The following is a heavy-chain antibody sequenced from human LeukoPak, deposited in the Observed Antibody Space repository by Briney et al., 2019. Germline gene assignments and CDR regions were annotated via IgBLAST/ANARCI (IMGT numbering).Heavy chain of an antibody. CDR3: ARGGGRTNYYFDS. CDR2: IYTSGST. V-gene: IGHV4-61*02. Sequence: PSGTLFLTCAVSGGSLSRDSLYWGWVPPPPGKGLGGIGRIYTSGSTNYNPSLKSRVTISVDTSKNQFSLKLSSVTAADTAVYYCARGGGRTNYYFDSWGQGGLVSVSS. J-gene: IGHJ4*02. D-gene: IGHD2-15*01. CDR1: GGSLSRDSLY.